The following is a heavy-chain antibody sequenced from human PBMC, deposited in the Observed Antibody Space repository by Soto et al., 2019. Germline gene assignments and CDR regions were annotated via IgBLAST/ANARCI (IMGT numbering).Heavy chain of an antibody. Sequence: QVQLVQSGAEVKKPGASVKVSCKASGYTFTSYGISWVRQAPGQGLEWMGWISAYNGNTNYAQKLQGRVTMTTDTSTNTANMELKSLSSDDTAVYYCARESSGSGHDYWGQGTMVTVSS. CDR2: ISAYNGNT. CDR3: ARESSGSGHDY. V-gene: IGHV1-18*01. CDR1: GYTFTSYG. J-gene: IGHJ4*02. D-gene: IGHD6-25*01.